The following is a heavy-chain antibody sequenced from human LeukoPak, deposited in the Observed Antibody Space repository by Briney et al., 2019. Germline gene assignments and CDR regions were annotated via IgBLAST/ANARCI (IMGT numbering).Heavy chain of an antibody. D-gene: IGHD2-8*02. CDR2: ISSSGSTI. CDR1: GFTFSSYE. V-gene: IGHV3-48*03. J-gene: IGHJ4*02. CDR3: VRHAAWSFDY. Sequence: GGSLRLSCVASGFTFSSYEMSWVRQAPGKGLEWVSYISSSGSTIYYADSVEGRITISRDNSKTTLFEQMNSLRVQNTAVYCRVRHAAWSFDYWGQGTLLTASS.